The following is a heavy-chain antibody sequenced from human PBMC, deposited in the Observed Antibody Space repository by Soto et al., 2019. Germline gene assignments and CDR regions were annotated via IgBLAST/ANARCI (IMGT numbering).Heavy chain of an antibody. J-gene: IGHJ5*02. CDR2: IYHSGST. Sequence: ASETLSLTCIVSGGSISSGGYSWSWIRQPPGKGLEWIGYIYHSGSTYYNPSLKSRVTISVDRSKNQFSLKLSSVTAADTAVYYCARGVEYSSSVNWSDPWGQGTLVTVSS. CDR3: ARGVEYSSSVNWSDP. V-gene: IGHV4-30-2*01. D-gene: IGHD6-6*01. CDR1: GGSISSGGYS.